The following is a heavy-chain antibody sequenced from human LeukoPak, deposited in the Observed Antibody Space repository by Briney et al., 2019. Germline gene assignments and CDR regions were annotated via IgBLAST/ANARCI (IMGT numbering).Heavy chain of an antibody. CDR2: ISGSSSTI. V-gene: IGHV3-48*04. J-gene: IGHJ4*02. D-gene: IGHD1-26*01. CDR1: GFPFSSYS. Sequence: GGSLRLSCAASGFPFSSYSMNWVRQAPGKGLDWVSYISGSSSTIYYADSVEGRFTISRDNAKNSLYLQMNSLRAEDTAMYYCARIGGSFSSEVDQWGQGTLVTVSS. CDR3: ARIGGSFSSEVDQ.